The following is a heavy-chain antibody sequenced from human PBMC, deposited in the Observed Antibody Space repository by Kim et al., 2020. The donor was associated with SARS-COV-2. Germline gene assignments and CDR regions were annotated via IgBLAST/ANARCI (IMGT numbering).Heavy chain of an antibody. J-gene: IGHJ5*02. V-gene: IGHV3-23*01. CDR1: GFTFSSYA. Sequence: GGSLRLSCAASGFTFSSYAMSWVRQAPGKGLEWVSAISGSGGSTYYADSVKGRFTISRDNSKNTLYLQMNSLRAEDTAVYYCAKRGGAVIRGYNWFDPWGQGTLVTVSS. CDR3: AKRGGAVIRGYNWFDP. CDR2: ISGSGGST. D-gene: IGHD1-26*01.